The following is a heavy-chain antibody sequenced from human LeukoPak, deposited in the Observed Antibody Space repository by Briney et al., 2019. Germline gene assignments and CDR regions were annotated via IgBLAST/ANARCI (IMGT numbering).Heavy chain of an antibody. CDR2: IWYDGSNK. J-gene: IGHJ6*02. Sequence: PGGSLRLSCAASGFTFSSYVMHWVRQAPGKGLEWVAVIWYDGSNKYYADSVKGRFTISRDNSKNTLYLHMNSLRAEDTAVYYCARVEGGMDYYYYYGMDVWGQGTTVTVSS. CDR1: GFTFSSYV. D-gene: IGHD2-15*01. CDR3: ARVEGGMDYYYYYGMDV. V-gene: IGHV3-33*01.